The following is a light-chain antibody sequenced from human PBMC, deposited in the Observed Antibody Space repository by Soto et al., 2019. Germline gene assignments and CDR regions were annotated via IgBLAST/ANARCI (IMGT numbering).Light chain of an antibody. CDR1: QSVSSN. V-gene: IGKV3-15*01. J-gene: IGKJ1*01. Sequence: EIVLPQTPATLSLSPGERASVSCRASQSVSSNLAWYQQKPGQAPRLLIYGASTRATGIPARFSGSGSGTEFTLTISSLQSEDFAVYYCQQYNNWPWTFGQGTKVDI. CDR3: QQYNNWPWT. CDR2: GAS.